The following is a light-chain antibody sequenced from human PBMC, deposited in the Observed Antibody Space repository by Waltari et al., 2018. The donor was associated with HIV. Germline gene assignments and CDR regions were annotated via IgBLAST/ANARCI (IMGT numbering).Light chain of an antibody. J-gene: IGLJ2*01. V-gene: IGLV2-8*01. CDR3: SSYGGSANLL. CDR1: SSYIGGYTH. CDR2: EVS. Sequence: QSALTQPPSASGSPGQSVTISCTGTSSYIGGYTHVSWYQQYPGKAPKLMIYEVSKRPSGVPDRFSGSKSANTASLTVSGLQAEDEADYYCSSYGGSANLLFGGGTKLTVL.